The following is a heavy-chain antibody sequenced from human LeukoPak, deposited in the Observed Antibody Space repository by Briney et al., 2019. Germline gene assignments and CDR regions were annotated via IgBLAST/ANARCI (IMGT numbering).Heavy chain of an antibody. CDR1: GFTFNRSV. Sequence: GTSVKVSCKTSGFTFNRSVMQWVRQAPGQRLEWMGRINPNTGDTNYAEKFKGRVTMTRDTSINTAYMELSRLRSGDTAVYYRARDYGDNEDYWGQGTLVTVSS. V-gene: IGHV1-2*06. CDR3: ARDYGDNEDY. CDR2: INPNTGDT. D-gene: IGHD4-17*01. J-gene: IGHJ4*02.